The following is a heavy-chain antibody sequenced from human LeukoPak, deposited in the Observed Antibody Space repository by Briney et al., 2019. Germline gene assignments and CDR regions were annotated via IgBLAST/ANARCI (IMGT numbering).Heavy chain of an antibody. J-gene: IGHJ4*02. CDR3: TRVVLVGTTYSYFDY. D-gene: IGHD1-26*01. Sequence: PGGSLRLSCAASGFTFSDHYMDWVRQAPGKGLEWVGLTRKKTNSYTTEYAASEKGRFTISRDDSKNSLYLQMNSLKAEDTAVYYCTRVVLVGTTYSYFDYWGQGTLVTVSS. CDR2: TRKKTNSYTT. V-gene: IGHV3-72*01. CDR1: GFTFSDHY.